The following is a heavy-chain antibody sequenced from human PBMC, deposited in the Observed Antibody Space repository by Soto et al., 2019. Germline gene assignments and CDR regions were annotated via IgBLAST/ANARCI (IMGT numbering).Heavy chain of an antibody. CDR2: INHSGST. D-gene: IGHD6-13*01. Sequence: PSETLSLTCAVYGGSFSGYYWSWIRQPPGKGLEWIGEINHSGSTNYNPSLKSRVTISVDTSKNQFSLKLSSVTAADTAVYYCARGSSTGPPHNWFDPWGQGTLVTVSS. CDR3: ARGSSTGPPHNWFDP. J-gene: IGHJ5*02. V-gene: IGHV4-34*01. CDR1: GGSFSGYY.